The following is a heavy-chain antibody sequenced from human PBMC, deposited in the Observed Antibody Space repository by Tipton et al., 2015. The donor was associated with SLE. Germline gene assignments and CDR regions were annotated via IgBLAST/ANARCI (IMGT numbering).Heavy chain of an antibody. J-gene: IGHJ4*02. CDR1: GGSISNYY. CDR3: AKDYNHDNADYN. V-gene: IGHV4-59*12. Sequence: TLSLTCTVSGGSISNYYWSWMRQSPGKGLEWIGQMYHSGSTNSNPSLKSRVTISVDKSKNQFSLKLSSVTVADTAVYYCAKDYNHDNADYNWGQGTLVIVSS. CDR2: MYHSGST. D-gene: IGHD4-17*01.